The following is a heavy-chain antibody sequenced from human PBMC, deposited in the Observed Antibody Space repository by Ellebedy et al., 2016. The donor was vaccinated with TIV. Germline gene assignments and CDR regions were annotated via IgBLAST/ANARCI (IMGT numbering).Heavy chain of an antibody. CDR3: ARNPRGCYPFDY. J-gene: IGHJ4*02. V-gene: IGHV4-34*01. D-gene: IGHD1-26*01. CDR1: GGSFSGYY. CDR2: INHSGST. Sequence: SETLSLTCAVYGGSFSGYYWSWIRQPPGKGLEWIGEINHSGSTNYNPSLKSRVTISVDTSKNQFSLKLSSVTAADTAVYYCARNPRGCYPFDYWGQGTLVTVSS.